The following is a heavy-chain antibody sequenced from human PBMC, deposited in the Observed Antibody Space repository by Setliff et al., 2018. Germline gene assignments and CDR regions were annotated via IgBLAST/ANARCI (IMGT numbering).Heavy chain of an antibody. Sequence: SVKVSCKASGGTFSSYAISWVRQAPGQGLEWMGRIIPIFGTANYAQKFQGRVTMTEDTSTDTAYMELSSLRSEDTAVYYCATQPLQWELLGFDYWGQGTLVTVS. CDR2: IIPIFGTA. J-gene: IGHJ4*02. V-gene: IGHV1-69*06. CDR1: GGTFSSYA. D-gene: IGHD1-26*01. CDR3: ATQPLQWELLGFDY.